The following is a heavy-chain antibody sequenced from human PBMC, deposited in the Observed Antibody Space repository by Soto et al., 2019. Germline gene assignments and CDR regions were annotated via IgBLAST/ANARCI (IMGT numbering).Heavy chain of an antibody. CDR2: IYPGDSDT. D-gene: IGHD6-19*01. CDR1: GYRFTSYL. CDR3: ARTGYSSGWYVFDY. V-gene: IGHV5-51*01. Sequence: PGESLKISCQGSGYRFTSYLIGWVRQLPGKGLEWMGIIYPGDSDTRYSPSFQGQVTISADKSISTAYLQWSSLKASDTAMYYCARTGYSSGWYVFDYWGQGTLVTVSS. J-gene: IGHJ4*02.